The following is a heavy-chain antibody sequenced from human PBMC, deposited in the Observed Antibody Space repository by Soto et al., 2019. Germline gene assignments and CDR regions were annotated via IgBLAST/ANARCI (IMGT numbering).Heavy chain of an antibody. CDR3: ARLIYDRQGYYWFDL. D-gene: IGHD3-22*01. V-gene: IGHV4-39*01. CDR1: GGSISSNSHY. J-gene: IGHJ5*02. Sequence: QLLESGPGLVKPSETLSLTCTVSGGSISSNSHYWGWIRQSPGKGLEWIGSIYYSGRTYDNPSLKSRVTTSIDTSKNQLSLRLSSVTAADSAIYFCARLIYDRQGYYWFDLWGQGTLVTVSS. CDR2: IYYSGRT.